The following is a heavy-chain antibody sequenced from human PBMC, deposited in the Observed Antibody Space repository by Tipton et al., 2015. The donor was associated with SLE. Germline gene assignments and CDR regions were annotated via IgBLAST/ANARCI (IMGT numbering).Heavy chain of an antibody. D-gene: IGHD6-13*01. CDR3: ARDLIAAAGTSADY. CDR2: ISSSGSTI. Sequence: SLRLSCAASGFTFSSYEMNWVRQAPGKGLEWVSYISSSGSTIYYADSVKGRFTISRDNAKNSLYLQMNSLRAEDTAVYYCARDLIAAAGTSADYWGQGTLVTVSS. CDR1: GFTFSSYE. J-gene: IGHJ4*02. V-gene: IGHV3-48*03.